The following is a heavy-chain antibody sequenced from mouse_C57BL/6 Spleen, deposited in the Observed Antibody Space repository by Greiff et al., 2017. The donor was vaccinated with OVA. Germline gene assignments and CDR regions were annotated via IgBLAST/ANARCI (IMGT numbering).Heavy chain of an antibody. Sequence: VHVKQSGPELVKPGASVKIPCKASGYTFTDYNMDWVKQSHGKSLEWIGDINPNNGGTIYNQKFKGKATLTVDKSSSTAYMELRSLTSEDTAVYYCARYDGYPPYAMDYWGQGTSVTVSS. D-gene: IGHD2-3*01. CDR3: ARYDGYPPYAMDY. CDR2: INPNNGGT. J-gene: IGHJ4*01. CDR1: GYTFTDYN. V-gene: IGHV1-18*01.